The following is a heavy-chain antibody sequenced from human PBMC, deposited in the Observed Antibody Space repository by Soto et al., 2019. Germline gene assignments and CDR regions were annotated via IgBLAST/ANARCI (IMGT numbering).Heavy chain of an antibody. D-gene: IGHD5-18*01. Sequence: GGSLRLSCAASGFTFSSYDMHWVRQATGKGLEWVSAIGTAGDTYYPGSVKGRFTISRENAKNSLYLQMNSLRAGDTAVYYCARGRRRGERGYSYGYTDYYYGMDVWGQGTTVTVSS. J-gene: IGHJ6*02. V-gene: IGHV3-13*04. CDR3: ARGRRRGERGYSYGYTDYYYGMDV. CDR2: IGTAGDT. CDR1: GFTFSSYD.